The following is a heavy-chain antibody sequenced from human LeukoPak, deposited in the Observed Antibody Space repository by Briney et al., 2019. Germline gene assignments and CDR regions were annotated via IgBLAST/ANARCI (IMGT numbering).Heavy chain of an antibody. CDR2: INPNSGGT. D-gene: IGHD6-6*01. J-gene: IGHJ4*02. Sequence: ASVKVSCEASGYTFTGYYMHWVRQAPGQGLEWMGWINPNSGGTNYAQKFQGRVTMTRDTSISTAYMELSRLRSDDTAVYYCARVTYRSSVMGDDYWGQGTLVTVSS. V-gene: IGHV1-2*02. CDR3: ARVTYRSSVMGDDY. CDR1: GYTFTGYY.